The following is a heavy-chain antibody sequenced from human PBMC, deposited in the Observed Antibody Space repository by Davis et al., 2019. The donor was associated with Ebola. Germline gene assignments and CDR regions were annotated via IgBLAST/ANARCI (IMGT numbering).Heavy chain of an antibody. CDR3: AGRTYNLFDY. CDR1: GYTFTSYG. CDR2: ISAYNGNT. D-gene: IGHD1-1*01. Sequence: AASVKVSCKASGYTFTSYGISWVRQAPGQGLEWMGWISAYNGNTNYAQKLQGRVTMTTDTSTSTAYMELRSLRSEDTAVYFCAGRTYNLFDYWGQGTLVTVSS. J-gene: IGHJ4*02. V-gene: IGHV1-18*04.